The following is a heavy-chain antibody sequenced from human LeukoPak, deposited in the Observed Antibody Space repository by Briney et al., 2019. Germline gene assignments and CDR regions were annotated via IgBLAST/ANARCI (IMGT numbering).Heavy chain of an antibody. J-gene: IGHJ4*02. D-gene: IGHD3-3*01. CDR1: GFTFSSYT. CDR3: AWGGSGYYAY. V-gene: IGHV3-23*01. Sequence: GGSLRLSCAASGFTFSSYTMSWVRQAPGKGLEWVSVISGSDDSTYYADSVKGRFTISRDNSKNTLYLQMNSLRAEDTAVYYCAWGGSGYYAYWGQGTLVTVSS. CDR2: ISGSDDST.